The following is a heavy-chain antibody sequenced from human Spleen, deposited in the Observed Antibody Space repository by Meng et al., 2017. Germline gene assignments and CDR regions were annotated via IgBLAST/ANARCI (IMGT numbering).Heavy chain of an antibody. V-gene: IGHV3-23*04. Sequence: EVQLGESGGGVVRPGGSLRLSCAASGFTFDDYGMSWVRQAPGKGLDWVSGISGSGAYTYYADSVKGRFTISRDNSKNTLYLQMNSLRAEDTAVYYCAKRDGSSIDYWGQGTLVTVSS. D-gene: IGHD5-24*01. CDR2: ISGSGAYT. J-gene: IGHJ4*02. CDR1: GFTFDDYG. CDR3: AKRDGSSIDY.